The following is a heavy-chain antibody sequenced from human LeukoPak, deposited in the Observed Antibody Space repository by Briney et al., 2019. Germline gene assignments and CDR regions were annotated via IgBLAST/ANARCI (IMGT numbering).Heavy chain of an antibody. CDR3: VRRRVGVAPASDM. Sequence: PGGSLRLSCAASGFTFSSYGMHWVRQAPGEGLEWGARCRGKTNSYTTEYAASVKGRFTISRDDSKNSLYLQMNSLKTEDTAVYYCVRRRVGVAPASDMWGQGTTVTVSS. J-gene: IGHJ3*02. D-gene: IGHD1-26*01. CDR2: CRGKTNSYTT. CDR1: GFTFSSYG. V-gene: IGHV3-72*01.